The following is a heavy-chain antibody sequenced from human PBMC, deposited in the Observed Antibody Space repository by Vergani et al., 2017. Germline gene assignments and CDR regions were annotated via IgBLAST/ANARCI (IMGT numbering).Heavy chain of an antibody. Sequence: EVQLLESGGGLVQPGGSLRLSCAASGFTFSSYAMSWVCQARGKGLEWVSAISGSGGSTYYADAVKGRFTLSRDNAKNTLYLQMNSLRAGDTAVYYCAKARRSGGNYDFFNYWAQGTLVTVSS. D-gene: IGHD3-3*01. CDR3: AKARRSGGNYDFFNY. V-gene: IGHV3-23*01. CDR1: GFTFSSYA. J-gene: IGHJ4*02. CDR2: ISGSGGST.